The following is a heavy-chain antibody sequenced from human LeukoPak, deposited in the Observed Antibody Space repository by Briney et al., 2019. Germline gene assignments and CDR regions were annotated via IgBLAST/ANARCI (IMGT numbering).Heavy chain of an antibody. V-gene: IGHV3-30*02. CDR1: GFTFSSYG. Sequence: GGPLRLSCAASGFTFSSYGMHWVRQAPGKGLEWVAFIRFDGSNKYYTNSVKGRFTISRDNSKNMLYLQMNSLRAEDTAVYYCAKPHFDYWGQGTLVTVSS. CDR2: IRFDGSNK. CDR3: AKPHFDY. J-gene: IGHJ4*02.